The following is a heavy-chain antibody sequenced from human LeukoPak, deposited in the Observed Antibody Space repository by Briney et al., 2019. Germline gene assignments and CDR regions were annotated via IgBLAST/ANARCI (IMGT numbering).Heavy chain of an antibody. CDR1: GITFSSHG. CDR3: AREATWGQWYFDH. Sequence: PGGSLRLSCVASGITFSSHGMDWVRQAPGKGLEWVAVIAADGGVKHYADSVKGRFTLSRDISKNTLYLQMNSLSVEDTAIYYCAREATWGQWYFDHWGQGTPVTVSS. V-gene: IGHV3-30*03. D-gene: IGHD6-19*01. J-gene: IGHJ4*02. CDR2: IAADGGVK.